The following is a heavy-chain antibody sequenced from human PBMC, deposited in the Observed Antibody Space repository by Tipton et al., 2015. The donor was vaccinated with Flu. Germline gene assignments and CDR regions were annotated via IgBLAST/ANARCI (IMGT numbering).Heavy chain of an antibody. CDR1: GFTFTNYW. D-gene: IGHD6-25*01. J-gene: IGHJ6*03. CDR2: VNGDGSST. V-gene: IGHV3-74*01. CDR3: ARSGNWYYYYMDV. Sequence: SLRLSCAASGFTFTNYWMHWVRQDPGKGLMWVARVNGDGSSTRHADSVKGRFTISRDNGKNTLYLQMNSLRGEDTAVYYCARSGNWYYYYMDVWGKGTTVTVSS.